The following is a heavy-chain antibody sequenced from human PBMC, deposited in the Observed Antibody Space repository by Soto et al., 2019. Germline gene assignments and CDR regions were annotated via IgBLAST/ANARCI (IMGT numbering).Heavy chain of an antibody. Sequence: GGSLRLSCAASGFTFSSYAMSWVRQAPGKGLEWVSAISGSGGSTYYADSVKGRFTISRDNSKNTLYLQMNSLRAEDTAVYYCAKDAGRGYSGYGPFDYWGQGTLVTVSS. V-gene: IGHV3-23*01. CDR3: AKDAGRGYSGYGPFDY. CDR2: ISGSGGST. CDR1: GFTFSSYA. J-gene: IGHJ4*02. D-gene: IGHD5-12*01.